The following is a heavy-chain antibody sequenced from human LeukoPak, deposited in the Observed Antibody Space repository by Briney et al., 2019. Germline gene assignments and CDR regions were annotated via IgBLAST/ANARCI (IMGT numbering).Heavy chain of an antibody. D-gene: IGHD3-10*01. CDR1: GFIFSNYN. CDR3: AREAATVVGDIGAFDL. Sequence: PGGSLRLSCAASGFIFSNYNMHWLRQAPGKGLEWVALISYDGSNEYYADSVEGRFSISRDNSQNTLFLEMNSLSAEDMALYHCAREAATVVGDIGAFDLWGQGTMATVSS. V-gene: IGHV3-30*04. J-gene: IGHJ3*01. CDR2: ISYDGSNE.